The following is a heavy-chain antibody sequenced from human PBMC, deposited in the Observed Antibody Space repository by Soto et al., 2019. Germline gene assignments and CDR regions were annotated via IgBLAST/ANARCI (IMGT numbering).Heavy chain of an antibody. J-gene: IGHJ4*02. CDR1: GYSFTSYG. Sequence: QVQLVQSGAEVKKPGASVKVSCKASGYSFTSYGIAWVRQAPGQGLEWMGWISADNGNTNYAQKVQDRVTMTTDTFTSTAYRELRSLRSDDTAVYYWARDGYFDYWGQGTLVTVSS. CDR2: ISADNGNT. CDR3: ARDGYFDY. V-gene: IGHV1-18*01.